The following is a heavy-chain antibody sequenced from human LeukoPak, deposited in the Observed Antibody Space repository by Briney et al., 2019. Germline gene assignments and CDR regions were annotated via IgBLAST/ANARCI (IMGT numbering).Heavy chain of an antibody. Sequence: HTGGSLRLSCAASGFTLSDHYIDWVRQAPGKGLEWVGRTRNKAMSYTTEYAASVRGRFTISRDNSKNLLYLQMNSLKIEDTAVYYCARDLGKIGGNSSPFDYWGQGTLVTVSS. D-gene: IGHD4-23*01. V-gene: IGHV3-72*01. CDR3: ARDLGKIGGNSSPFDY. J-gene: IGHJ4*02. CDR2: TRNKAMSYTT. CDR1: GFTLSDHY.